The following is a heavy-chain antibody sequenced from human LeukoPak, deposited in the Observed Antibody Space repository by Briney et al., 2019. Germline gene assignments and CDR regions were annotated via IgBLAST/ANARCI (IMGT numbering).Heavy chain of an antibody. V-gene: IGHV6-1*01. D-gene: IGHD6-19*01. CDR1: GNSFSSNSAT. J-gene: IGHJ4*02. Sequence: SQTLSLTCAISGNSFSSNSATWNWIRQSPSRGLEWLGRTYYKSKWYNDYAVSVKSRITINPDTSKNQFSLQLNSVTPEDTAVYYCVRDPGYSSGWYGVFDYWGQGTLVTVSS. CDR3: VRDPGYSSGWYGVFDY. CDR2: TYYKSKWYN.